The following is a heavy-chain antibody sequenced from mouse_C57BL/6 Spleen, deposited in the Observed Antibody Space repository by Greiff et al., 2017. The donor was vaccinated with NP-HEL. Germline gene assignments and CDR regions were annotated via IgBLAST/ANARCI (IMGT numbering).Heavy chain of an antibody. Sequence: EVQLQQSGAELVRPGASVKLSCTASGFNIKDDYMHWVKQRPEQGLEWIGWIDPENGDTEYASKFQGKATITAATSSNTASLKLSSPTSEDTALYYCTTTSYWGQGTTLTVSS. V-gene: IGHV14-4*01. J-gene: IGHJ2*01. CDR3: TTTSY. CDR2: IDPENGDT. CDR1: GFNIKDDY.